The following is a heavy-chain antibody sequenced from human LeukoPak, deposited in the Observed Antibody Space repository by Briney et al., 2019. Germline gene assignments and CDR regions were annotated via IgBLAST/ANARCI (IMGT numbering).Heavy chain of an antibody. CDR1: GFSFGTYG. CDR3: AKIVRRTGTDS. J-gene: IGHJ4*02. CDR2: IGSSGGST. Sequence: GGSLRLSCAASGFSFGTYGMSWVRQAPGKGLGWVSVIGSSGGSTYYADSVRGRFTVSRDNSKNILYLEMNTLRAEDTALYYCAKIVRRTGTDSWGQGTLVTVSS. D-gene: IGHD1/OR15-1a*01. V-gene: IGHV3-23*01.